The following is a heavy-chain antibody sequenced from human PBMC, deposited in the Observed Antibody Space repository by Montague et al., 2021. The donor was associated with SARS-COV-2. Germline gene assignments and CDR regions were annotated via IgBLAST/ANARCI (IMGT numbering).Heavy chain of an antibody. CDR1: VGSFSGYY. Sequence: SETRSLTCAVYVGSFSGYYWRWIRQPPRKGLEWNGEINHSGSTNYNPSLRSRITILVDTSKTHFPLKLSSVTAAAAAVYYCARIGDVYNALPGYWGQGTLVTVSS. J-gene: IGHJ4*02. CDR2: INHSGST. CDR3: ARIGDVYNALPGY. V-gene: IGHV4-34*01. D-gene: IGHD5-24*01.